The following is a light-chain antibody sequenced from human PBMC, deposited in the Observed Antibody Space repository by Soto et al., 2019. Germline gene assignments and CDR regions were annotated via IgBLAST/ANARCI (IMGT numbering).Light chain of an antibody. CDR2: EVS. V-gene: IGLV2-8*01. Sequence: QSALTQPPSASGFPGQSVTISCTGTSSDVGGYGYVSWYQQHPGKAPKLMIYEVSKRPSGVPDRFSGSKSGNTASLTVSGLQAEDEADYYCSSYAGSNNYVFGTGTKLTVL. CDR3: SSYAGSNNYV. J-gene: IGLJ1*01. CDR1: SSDVGGYGY.